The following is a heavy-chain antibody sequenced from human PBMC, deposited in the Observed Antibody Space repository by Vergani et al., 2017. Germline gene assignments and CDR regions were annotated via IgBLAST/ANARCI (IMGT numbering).Heavy chain of an antibody. Sequence: QVQLQESGPGLVKPSETLSLTCTVSGGSISSYYWSWIRQPPGKGLEWIGYIYYSGSTNYNPSLKSRVTISVDTSKNQFSLKLSSVTAADTAVYFCARGLLPSPGAGHFDFWGQGTLVTVSS. CDR3: ARGLLPSPGAGHFDF. J-gene: IGHJ4*02. D-gene: IGHD7-27*01. CDR1: GGSISSYY. V-gene: IGHV4-59*01. CDR2: IYYSGST.